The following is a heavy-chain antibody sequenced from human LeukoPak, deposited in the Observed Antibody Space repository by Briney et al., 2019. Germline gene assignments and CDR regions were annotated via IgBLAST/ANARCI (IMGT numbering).Heavy chain of an antibody. CDR3: AWMATVLSVDV. CDR1: GLTFRDAW. D-gene: IGHD5-24*01. J-gene: IGHJ4*02. V-gene: IGHV3-15*01. Sequence: GGSLRLSCVVSGLTFRDAWISWVRQAPGKGLEWIGRIKGRTYSETADFAAPVKGRFTLSRDDSKNTVYLQVNSLNTEDTAMYFCAWMATVLSVDVWGQGTLVTVSS. CDR2: IKGRTYSETA.